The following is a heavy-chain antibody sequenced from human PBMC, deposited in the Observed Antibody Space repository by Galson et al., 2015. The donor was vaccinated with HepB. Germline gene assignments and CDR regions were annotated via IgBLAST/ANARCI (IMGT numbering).Heavy chain of an antibody. CDR2: IIPIFGTA. CDR1: GGTFSSYA. D-gene: IGHD4-11*01. CDR3: AIRSLLSNAGQQPYGMDV. Sequence: SVKVPCKASGGTFSSYAISWVRQPPGQGLEWMGGIIPIFGTANYEQKLQGRVTTTAEKSTSTAYMELSSLRSEDTAGYYCAIRSLLSNAGQQPYGMDVWGQATTVTVSS. J-gene: IGHJ6*02. V-gene: IGHV1-69*06.